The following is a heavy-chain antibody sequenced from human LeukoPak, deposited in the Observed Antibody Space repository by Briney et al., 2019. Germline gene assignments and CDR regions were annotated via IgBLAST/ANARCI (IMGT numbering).Heavy chain of an antibody. V-gene: IGHV4-34*01. CDR2: INHSGST. CDR3: ARGPERELFSPFDY. D-gene: IGHD3-10*01. Sequence: SETLSLTCAVYGGSSSGYYWSWIRQPPGKGPEWIGEINHSGSTNYNPSLKSRVTISVDTSKNQFSLKLSSVTAADTAVYYCARGPERELFSPFDYWGQGTLVTVSS. CDR1: GGSSSGYY. J-gene: IGHJ4*02.